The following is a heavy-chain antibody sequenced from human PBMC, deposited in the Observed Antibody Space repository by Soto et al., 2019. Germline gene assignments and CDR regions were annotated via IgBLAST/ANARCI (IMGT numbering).Heavy chain of an antibody. CDR2: ISSSSYI. CDR1: GFTFSSYS. D-gene: IGHD3-22*01. V-gene: IGHV3-21*01. J-gene: IGHJ4*01. CDR3: ARAGATYYYDSSGYYSDY. Sequence: GGSLRLSCGASGFTFSSYSMNWVRQAPGKGLEWVSSISSSSYIYYADSVKGRFTISRDNAKNSLYLQMNSLRAEDTAVYYCARAGATYYYDSSGYYSDYCGHGTLVTVSP.